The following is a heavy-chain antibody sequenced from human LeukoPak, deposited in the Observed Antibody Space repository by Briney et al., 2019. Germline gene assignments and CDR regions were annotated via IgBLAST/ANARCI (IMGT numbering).Heavy chain of an antibody. Sequence: SETLSLTCTVSGGSISSYCWSWIRQPPGKGLEWIGYIYYSGSTNYNPSLKSRVTISVDTSKNQFSLKLSSVTAADTAVYYCARGNVEMATIRHYYYYYMDVWGKGTPVTVSS. CDR1: GGSISSYC. CDR3: ARGNVEMATIRHYYYYYMDV. D-gene: IGHD5-24*01. CDR2: IYYSGST. V-gene: IGHV4-59*01. J-gene: IGHJ6*03.